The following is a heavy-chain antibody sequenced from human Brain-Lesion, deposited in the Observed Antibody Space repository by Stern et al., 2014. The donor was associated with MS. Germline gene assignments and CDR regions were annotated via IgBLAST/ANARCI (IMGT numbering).Heavy chain of an antibody. CDR1: GGSISSGGYY. CDR3: ARGRVVPGFQYYATDV. J-gene: IGHJ6*02. V-gene: IGHV4-61*02. Sequence: VQLVESGPGLVKPSQTLSLSCTVSGGSISSGGYYWSWIRQPAGKGLEWIGRIFNSGSTSYKPSLKSRVTISIDTSKTQFSLGLNPMTAADTAVYYCARGRVVPGFQYYATDVWGQGTTVIVSS. D-gene: IGHD2-2*01. CDR2: IFNSGST.